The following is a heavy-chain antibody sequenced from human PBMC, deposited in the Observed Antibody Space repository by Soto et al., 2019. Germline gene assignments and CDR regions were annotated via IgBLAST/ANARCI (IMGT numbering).Heavy chain of an antibody. D-gene: IGHD1-26*01. CDR2: TRNKANNYIT. CDR3: GRWTSGSPDC. Sequence: EVQLVESGGGLVQPGGSLRLSCAASGFTLSDHYMDWVRQAPGKGLEWLGRTRNKANNYITEYATSVKGRFTNSRDDSKNSVYLQLNSLKSEGTAVYYCGRWTSGSPDCWGQGTLVTVSS. J-gene: IGHJ4*02. V-gene: IGHV3-72*01. CDR1: GFTLSDHY.